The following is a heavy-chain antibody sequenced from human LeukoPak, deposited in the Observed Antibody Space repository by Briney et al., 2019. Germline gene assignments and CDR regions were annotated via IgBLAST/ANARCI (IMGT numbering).Heavy chain of an antibody. CDR3: ARRRVLSVARALDY. Sequence: GGSLRLSCAATGFTFSSFTMNWVRQAPGKGLEWVSSISGTTDTIYYADSVKGRFTISRNNANNSVSLQMNSLRPEDTAVYFCARRRVLSVARALDYWGQETLVTVSS. D-gene: IGHD4/OR15-4a*01. CDR1: GFTFSSFT. J-gene: IGHJ4*02. CDR2: ISGTTDTI. V-gene: IGHV3-48*04.